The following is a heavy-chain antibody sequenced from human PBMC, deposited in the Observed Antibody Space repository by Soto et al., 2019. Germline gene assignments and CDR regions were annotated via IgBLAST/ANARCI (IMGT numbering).Heavy chain of an antibody. D-gene: IGHD3-22*01. CDR1: GYTFTSYG. Sequence: ASVKVSCKASGYTFTSYGISWVRQAPGQGREWMGWISAYNGNTNYAQKLQGRVTMTTDTSTSTAYMELRSLRSDDTAVYYCARVGTYYYDSSGYYSRDAFQYWGQGTLVHVS. CDR2: ISAYNGNT. CDR3: ARVGTYYYDSSGYYSRDAFQY. V-gene: IGHV1-18*01. J-gene: IGHJ4*02.